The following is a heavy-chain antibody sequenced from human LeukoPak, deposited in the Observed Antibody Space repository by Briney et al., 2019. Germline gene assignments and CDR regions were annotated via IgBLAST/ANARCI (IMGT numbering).Heavy chain of an antibody. D-gene: IGHD5-18*01. CDR3: ARDLRGYSYGYHYYYYMDV. V-gene: IGHV1-2*02. Sequence: ASVKVSCKASGYTFTGYYMHWVRQAPGQGLEWMGWINPNSGGTNYAQKFQARVTMTRDTSISTAYMELSRLRSDDTAVYYCARDLRGYSYGYHYYYYMDVWGKGTTVTVSS. CDR1: GYTFTGYY. CDR2: INPNSGGT. J-gene: IGHJ6*03.